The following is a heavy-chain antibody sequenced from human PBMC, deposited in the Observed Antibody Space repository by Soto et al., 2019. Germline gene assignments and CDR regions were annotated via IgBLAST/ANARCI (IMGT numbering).Heavy chain of an antibody. J-gene: IGHJ5*02. Sequence: ASVKVSCKTSGYFFNDYNMHWVRNAPGQGLEWMGWINPKNGDTNYTQKFQYRVTMTSDTSISTVYIELSSVTYDYTAVYYCAREAGGSNFADDLLDPWGQGTPVTVSS. CDR2: INPKNGDT. V-gene: IGHV1-2*02. CDR3: AREAGGSNFADDLLDP. D-gene: IGHD3-3*01. CDR1: GYFFNDYN.